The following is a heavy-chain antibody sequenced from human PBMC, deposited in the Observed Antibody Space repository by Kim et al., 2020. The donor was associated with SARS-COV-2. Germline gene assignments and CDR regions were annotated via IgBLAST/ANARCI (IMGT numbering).Heavy chain of an antibody. CDR2: IWYDGSNK. CDR1: RFTFSSYG. D-gene: IGHD6-13*01. CDR3: AKDRAIADTPLYGMDV. Sequence: GGSLRLSCAASRFTFSSYGMHWVRQAPGKGLEWVAVIWYDGSNKYYADSVKGRFTISRDNSKNTLYLQMNSLRAEDTAVYYCAKDRAIADTPLYGMDVWGQGTTVTVSS. V-gene: IGHV3-33*06. J-gene: IGHJ6*02.